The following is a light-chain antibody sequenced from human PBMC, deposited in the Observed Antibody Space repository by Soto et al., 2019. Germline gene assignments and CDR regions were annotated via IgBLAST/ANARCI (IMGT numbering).Light chain of an antibody. J-gene: IGKJ3*01. V-gene: IGKV3-11*01. CDR2: DAS. CDR3: QQRSNWPLFT. Sequence: EIVLTQSPATLSLSPGERATLSWRASQSVSSYLAWYQQKPGQAPRLLIYDASNRATGIPARFSGSGSGTDFTLTISSLEPEDFAVYYCQQRSNWPLFTFGPGTKVDIK. CDR1: QSVSSY.